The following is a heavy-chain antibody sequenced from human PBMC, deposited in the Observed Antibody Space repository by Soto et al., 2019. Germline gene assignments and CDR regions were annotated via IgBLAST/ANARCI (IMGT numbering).Heavy chain of an antibody. CDR3: ARDRYYYDSSGYTNFDY. J-gene: IGHJ4*02. Sequence: PGGSLRLSCAASGFTFSSYSMNWVRQAPGKGLEWVSSISSSSTAIFYADSVKGRFTISRDNSKNTLYLQVNSLRAEDTAVYYCARDRYYYDSSGYTNFDYWGQGTLVTVSS. V-gene: IGHV3-21*01. CDR1: GFTFSSYS. CDR2: ISSSSTAI. D-gene: IGHD3-22*01.